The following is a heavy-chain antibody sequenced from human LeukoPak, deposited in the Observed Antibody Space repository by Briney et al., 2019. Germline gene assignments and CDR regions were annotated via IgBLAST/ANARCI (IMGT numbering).Heavy chain of an antibody. Sequence: TSSETLSLTCAVYGGSFSGYYWSWIRQPPGKGLEWIGEINHSGSTNYNPSLKSRVTISVDTSKNQFSLKLSSVTAADTAVYYCARLSGGYCSSTSCPHYFDYWGQGTLVTVSS. CDR2: INHSGST. D-gene: IGHD2-2*01. V-gene: IGHV4-34*01. CDR1: GGSFSGYY. CDR3: ARLSGGYCSSTSCPHYFDY. J-gene: IGHJ4*02.